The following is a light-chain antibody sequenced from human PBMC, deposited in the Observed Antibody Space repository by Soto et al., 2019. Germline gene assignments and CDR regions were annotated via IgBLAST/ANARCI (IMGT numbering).Light chain of an antibody. CDR3: SAHTTSSLYV. CDR1: SSDVGAYNF. V-gene: IGLV2-14*03. J-gene: IGLJ1*01. Sequence: QSVLTQPASVSGSPGQSITVSCTGTSSDVGAYNFVAWYQQHPGKAPKVILYDVSDRPSGVSNRFSGSKSGNTASLTISGLQAEDEADYYCSAHTTSSLYVFGSGTKLTVL. CDR2: DVS.